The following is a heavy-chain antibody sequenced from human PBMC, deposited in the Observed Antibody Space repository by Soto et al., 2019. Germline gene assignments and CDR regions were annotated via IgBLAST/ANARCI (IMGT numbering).Heavy chain of an antibody. Sequence: GGSLRLSCVASGFTFTSHAMNWVRQAPGKGLEWVSAVSGSGTNTYYADSVKGRFSISRDNSKNTLYLQMNNLRAEDTAVYYCAKTTGGGDYYYYYGMDVWGQGTTVTVSS. CDR3: AKTTGGGDYYYYYGMDV. CDR2: VSGSGTNT. V-gene: IGHV3-23*01. D-gene: IGHD3-16*01. CDR1: GFTFTSHA. J-gene: IGHJ6*02.